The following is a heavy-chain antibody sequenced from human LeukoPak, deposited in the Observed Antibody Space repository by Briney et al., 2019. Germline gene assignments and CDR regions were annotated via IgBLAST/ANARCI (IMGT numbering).Heavy chain of an antibody. CDR2: IRYDGSNK. CDR3: ARGGSSSVLDYYYYYMDV. CDR1: GFIFSTYG. D-gene: IGHD6-13*01. V-gene: IGHV3-30*02. Sequence: GGSLRLSCAASGFIFSTYGMHWVRQAPGKGLEWVAFIRYDGSNKYYADSVKGRFTISRDNAKNSLYLQMNSLRAEDTAVYYCARGGSSSVLDYYYYYMDVWGKGTTVTVSS. J-gene: IGHJ6*03.